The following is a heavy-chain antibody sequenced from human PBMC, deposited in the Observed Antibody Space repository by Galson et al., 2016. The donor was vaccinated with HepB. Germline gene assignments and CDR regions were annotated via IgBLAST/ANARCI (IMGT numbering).Heavy chain of an antibody. CDR2: ISDSGDTT. CDR3: VRDGASGWNFDY. J-gene: IGHJ4*02. CDR1: GFTFRSYD. D-gene: IGHD6-19*01. V-gene: IGHV3-23*01. Sequence: SLRLSCAASGFTFRSYDMSWVRQAPGKGLEWVSGISDSGDTTYYADSVKGRFTVSRDNSKNTLYLHMNGLRVKDTAFYYCVRDGASGWNFDYWGQGALVTVSS.